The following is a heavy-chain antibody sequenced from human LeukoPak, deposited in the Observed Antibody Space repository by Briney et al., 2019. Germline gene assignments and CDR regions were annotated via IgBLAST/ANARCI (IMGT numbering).Heavy chain of an antibody. Sequence: GASVKVSCKASGYTFTGYYMHWVRQAPGQGLEWMGWINPNSGGTNYAQKFQGRVTMTRDTSISTAYMELSRLRSDDTAVYYCARDRTTYSSSWYVYYYYMDVWGKGTTVTVSS. V-gene: IGHV1-2*02. CDR3: ARDRTTYSSSWYVYYYYMDV. D-gene: IGHD6-13*01. CDR2: INPNSGGT. CDR1: GYTFTGYY. J-gene: IGHJ6*03.